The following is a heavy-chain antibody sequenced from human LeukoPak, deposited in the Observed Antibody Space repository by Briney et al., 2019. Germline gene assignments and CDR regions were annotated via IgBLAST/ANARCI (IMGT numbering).Heavy chain of an antibody. CDR1: GYTFTTYY. CDR2: INPDSGST. CDR3: ANLNHVNY. J-gene: IGHJ4*02. Sequence: ASVKVSCKASGYTFTTYYMHWVRQAPGQGLEWMGIINPDSGSTNYAQNFQGRVTMTRDTSTSTVYMELSSLRSEDTAVYYCANLNHVNYWGQGTLVTVSS. V-gene: IGHV1-46*01.